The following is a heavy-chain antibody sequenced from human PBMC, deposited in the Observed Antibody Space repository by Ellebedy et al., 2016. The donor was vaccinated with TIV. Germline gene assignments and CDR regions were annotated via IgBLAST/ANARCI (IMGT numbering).Heavy chain of an antibody. CDR1: GFTFSRYW. J-gene: IGHJ4*02. D-gene: IGHD2-15*01. V-gene: IGHV3-74*01. Sequence: PGGSLRLSCAASGFTFSRYWMHWVRQAPGKGLVWVSRITSDGSSTIYADSVKGRFTISRDNAKNTLYLQMNSLRAEDTALYYCARNRYCSGGDCYALGYWGQGTLVTVSS. CDR3: ARNRYCSGGDCYALGY. CDR2: ITSDGSST.